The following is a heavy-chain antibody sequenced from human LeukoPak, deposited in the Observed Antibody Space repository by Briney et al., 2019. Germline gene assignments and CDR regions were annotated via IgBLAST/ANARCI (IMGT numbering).Heavy chain of an antibody. V-gene: IGHV4-31*03. CDR1: SGSINSGGYY. D-gene: IGHD3-10*01. CDR2: IYFSGST. J-gene: IGHJ3*02. CDR3: ARSSVTMVRGVIYDAFDI. Sequence: SQTLSLTCTVSSGSINSGGYYWSWIRHHPGKGLEWIGYIYFSGSTYYNPSLKSRVTISVDTSKNHFSLKLSSVTAADMAVYYCARSSVTMVRGVIYDAFDIWGQGTMVTVSS.